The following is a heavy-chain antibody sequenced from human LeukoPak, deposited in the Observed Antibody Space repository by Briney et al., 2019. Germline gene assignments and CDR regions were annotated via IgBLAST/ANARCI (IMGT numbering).Heavy chain of an antibody. V-gene: IGHV3-23*01. J-gene: IGHJ3*01. CDR3: ARNLGPFDV. D-gene: IGHD3-16*01. CDR2: IADAGT. Sequence: PGGSLRLSCAASGFTFNDFAMTWARQAPGKGLEWVSTIADAGTYYADSVKGRFIISRDNSKNMLYLQLNSLRADDTAMYYCARNLGPFDVRGHGTMVTVSS. CDR1: GFTFNDFA.